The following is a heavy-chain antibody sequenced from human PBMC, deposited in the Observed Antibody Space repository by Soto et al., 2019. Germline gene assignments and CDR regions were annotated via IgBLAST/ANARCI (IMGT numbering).Heavy chain of an antibody. V-gene: IGHV3-30*18. D-gene: IGHD4-4*01. CDR2: ISYDGTNK. Sequence: GGSLRLSCAASGFTFRSYGMHWVRQAPGRGPEWVALISYDGTNKYYEDSVKGRFTISRDNSKNTLYLQMNSLRTEDTAVYYCAKLYPAGTETYLGGFDYWGQGALVTVSS. CDR1: GFTFRSYG. CDR3: AKLYPAGTETYLGGFDY. J-gene: IGHJ4*02.